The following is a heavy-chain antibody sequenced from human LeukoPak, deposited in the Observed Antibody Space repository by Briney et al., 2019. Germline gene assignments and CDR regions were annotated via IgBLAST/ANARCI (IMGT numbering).Heavy chain of an antibody. V-gene: IGHV4-4*07. CDR1: GGSISSYY. Sequence: PSETLSLTCTVSGGSISSYYWGWIRQPAGKGLEWIGRIYTSGSTNYNPSLKSRVTMSVDTSKNQFSLKLSSVTAADTAVYYCASTYSGSYYYYFDYWGQGTLVTVSS. D-gene: IGHD1-26*01. CDR2: IYTSGST. CDR3: ASTYSGSYYYYFDY. J-gene: IGHJ4*02.